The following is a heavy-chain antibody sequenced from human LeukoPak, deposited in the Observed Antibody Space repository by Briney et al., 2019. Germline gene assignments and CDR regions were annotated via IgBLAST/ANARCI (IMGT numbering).Heavy chain of an antibody. CDR3: ARDLGYGDTYGMDV. CDR2: ISYDGINK. CDR1: GFTFSSYA. V-gene: IGHV3-30-3*01. J-gene: IGHJ6*02. Sequence: PGRSLRLSCAASGFTFSSYAMHWVRQAPGKGLEWVAVISYDGINKYYADSVKGRFTISRDNSKNTLYLQMNSLRAEDTAVYYCARDLGYGDTYGMDVWGQGTTVTVSS. D-gene: IGHD4-17*01.